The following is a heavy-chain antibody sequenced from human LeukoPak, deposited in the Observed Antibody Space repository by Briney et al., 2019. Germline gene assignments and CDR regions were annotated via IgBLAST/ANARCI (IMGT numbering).Heavy chain of an antibody. D-gene: IGHD2-15*01. V-gene: IGHV4-61*08. CDR1: GGSISSGGYY. CDR2: IYYSGST. CDR3: ARADCSGGSCYSGIRDYMDV. Sequence: SQTLSLACTVSGGSISSGGYYWSWIRQPPGKGLEWIGYIYYSGSTNYNPSLKSRVTISVDTSKNQFSLKLSSVTAADTAVYYCARADCSGGSCYSGIRDYMDVWGKGTTVTVSS. J-gene: IGHJ6*03.